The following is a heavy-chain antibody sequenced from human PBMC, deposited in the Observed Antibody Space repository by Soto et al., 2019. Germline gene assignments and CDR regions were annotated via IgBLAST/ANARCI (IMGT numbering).Heavy chain of an antibody. J-gene: IGHJ4*02. CDR2: IWYDGSNK. D-gene: IGHD3-16*01. CDR3: ARDGGSHGPSYFDS. CDR1: GSTFSNYG. Sequence: VQLVESGGGVVQPGRSLRLSCAASGSTFSNYGMHWVRQAPGKGPEWVAVIWYDGSNKYYGESVKGRFSISRDNSKNTLYLDINSLRTEDTAVYYCARDGGSHGPSYFDSWGQGRLVLVYS. V-gene: IGHV3-33*01.